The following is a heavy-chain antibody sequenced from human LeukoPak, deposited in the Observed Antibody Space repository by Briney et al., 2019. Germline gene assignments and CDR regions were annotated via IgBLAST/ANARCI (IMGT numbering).Heavy chain of an antibody. Sequence: ASVKVSSKASDYSFTSYGISWVRQAPGQGLEWMGWISTYDGNTNFAQNVQGRVTMSTDSSTRTAYMELTSLRSDDTAVYYCAKSGASSGYSPIDYWGPGTLVTVSS. CDR3: AKSGASSGYSPIDY. V-gene: IGHV1-18*01. D-gene: IGHD3-22*01. J-gene: IGHJ4*02. CDR2: ISTYDGNT. CDR1: DYSFTSYG.